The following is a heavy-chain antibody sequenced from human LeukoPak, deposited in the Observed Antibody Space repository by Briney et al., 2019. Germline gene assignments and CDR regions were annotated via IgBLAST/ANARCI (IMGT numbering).Heavy chain of an antibody. V-gene: IGHV1-18*01. D-gene: IGHD1-26*01. CDR2: ISAYNGNT. CDR1: GYTFISYG. J-gene: IGHJ4*02. Sequence: ASVKVSCQASGYTFISYGISWVRQAPGQGLGWRGWISAYNGNTKYAQKLQGRVTMTTDTSTSTAYMELRSLRSGDTAVYYCARDSSRIVGVLTLGDYWGQGTLVTVSS. CDR3: ARDSSRIVGVLTLGDY.